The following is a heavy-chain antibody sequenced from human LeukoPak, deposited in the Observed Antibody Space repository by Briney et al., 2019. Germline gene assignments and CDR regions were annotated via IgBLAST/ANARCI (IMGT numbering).Heavy chain of an antibody. CDR1: GFTFSNYW. J-gene: IGHJ4*02. V-gene: IGHV3-7*01. D-gene: IGHD1-26*01. CDR3: ASNWGSYPDC. CDR2: IKEDGSEK. Sequence: GGSLRLSCAASGFTFSNYWMTWVRQAPGKGLEWVANIKEDGSEKFYVDSVKGRFSISRDNAKNSLYLQMNNLRADDTALYSCASNWGSYPDCWGQGALVTVSS.